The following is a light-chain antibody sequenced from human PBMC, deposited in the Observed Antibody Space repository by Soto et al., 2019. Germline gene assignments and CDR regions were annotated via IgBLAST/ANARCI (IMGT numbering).Light chain of an antibody. CDR1: SSNIGSNA. V-gene: IGLV1-44*01. CDR2: SNN. CDR3: AAWDDSLNGHV. J-gene: IGLJ1*01. Sequence: QSVLTQPPSASGTPGQRVTMSCSGSSSNIGSNAVNWYQQLPGTAPKLLIYSNNQRPSAVPDRFSGSKSGTSASLAIRGLQSGDEADYYCAAWDDSLNGHVFGTGTKLTVL.